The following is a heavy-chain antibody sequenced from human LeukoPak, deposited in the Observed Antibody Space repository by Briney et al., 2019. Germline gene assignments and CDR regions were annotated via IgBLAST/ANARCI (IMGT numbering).Heavy chain of an antibody. CDR1: GGSISSSSYY. CDR3: ARHVYDFWSGYSADYYMDA. D-gene: IGHD3-3*01. V-gene: IGHV4-39*01. CDR2: IYYSGST. Sequence: SETLSLTCTVSGGSISSSSYYWGWIRQPPGKGLEWIGSIYYSGSTYYNPSLKSRVTISVDTSKNQFSLKLSSVTAADTAVYYCARHVYDFWSGYSADYYMDAWGKGTTVTVSS. J-gene: IGHJ6*03.